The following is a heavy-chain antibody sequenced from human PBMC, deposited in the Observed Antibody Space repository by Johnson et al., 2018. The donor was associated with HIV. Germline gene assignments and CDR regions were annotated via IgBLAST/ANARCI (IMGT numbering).Heavy chain of an antibody. CDR1: GFTFSTYA. D-gene: IGHD3-22*01. Sequence: VQLVESGGGVVQPGRSLRLSCAASGFTFSTYAMHWVRQAPGKGLEWVAVISFDANNKYYADSVKGRFTISRDNSKNTLYLQMNSLRVEDTAMYHYARDTPWDYQDSSGYFPAPGAFDVWGQGTMVTVSS. V-gene: IGHV3-30-3*01. CDR3: ARDTPWDYQDSSGYFPAPGAFDV. J-gene: IGHJ3*01. CDR2: ISFDANNK.